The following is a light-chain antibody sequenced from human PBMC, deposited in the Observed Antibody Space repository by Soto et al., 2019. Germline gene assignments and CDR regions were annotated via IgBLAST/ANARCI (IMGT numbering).Light chain of an antibody. CDR2: DAS. Sequence: DIQMTQSPSTLSASLGDRVTITCRASQSISSWLAWYQQKPGKAPKLLIYDASNLESGVPSRFSGSGSGTEFTLTISSLQPDDFATYYCQQYDNYSWTFGQGTKVDIK. CDR1: QSISSW. V-gene: IGKV1-5*01. CDR3: QQYDNYSWT. J-gene: IGKJ1*01.